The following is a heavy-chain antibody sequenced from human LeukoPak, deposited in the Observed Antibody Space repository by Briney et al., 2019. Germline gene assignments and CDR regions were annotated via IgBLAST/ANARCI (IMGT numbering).Heavy chain of an antibody. V-gene: IGHV4-34*01. CDR2: INHSGST. Sequence: PSETLSLTCAVYGGSFSGYYWSWIRQPPGKGPEWIGEINHSGSTNYNPSLKSRVTISVDTSKNQFSLKLSSVTAADTAVYYCARDPMSSSWLPLAWFNPWGQGTLVTVSS. CDR3: ARDPMSSSWLPLAWFNP. CDR1: GGSFSGYY. J-gene: IGHJ5*02. D-gene: IGHD6-13*01.